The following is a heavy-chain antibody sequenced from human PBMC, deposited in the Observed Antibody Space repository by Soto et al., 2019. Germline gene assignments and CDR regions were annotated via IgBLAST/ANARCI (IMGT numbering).Heavy chain of an antibody. D-gene: IGHD1-26*01. CDR2: IIPIFGTA. V-gene: IGHV1-69*01. Sequence: QEQLVQSGAEVKKPGSSVKVSCKASGGTLSSYSINWVRQAPGQGLEWMVEIIPIFGTANYAQKFQGRVTITADESTSTAYMELSSLRSEDTSVYSCARDGGKHSGGIDYLGQGALVTVFS. CDR1: GGTLSSYS. CDR3: ARDGGKHSGGIDY. J-gene: IGHJ4*02.